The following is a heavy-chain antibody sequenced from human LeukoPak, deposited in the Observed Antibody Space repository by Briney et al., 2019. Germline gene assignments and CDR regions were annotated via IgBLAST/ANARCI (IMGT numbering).Heavy chain of an antibody. D-gene: IGHD6-6*01. CDR1: GFTFSDEG. J-gene: IGHJ6*03. CDR2: VNFDGTTT. CDR3: VRGAARAYYMDV. V-gene: IGHV3-74*01. Sequence: GGSLRLSCAASGFTFSDEGMHWVRQAPGKGLAWVSRVNFDGTTTNYADSVKGRLTISRDNTKTTLYLQMNSLRAEDTAVYYCVRGAARAYYMDVWGKGTTVTVSS.